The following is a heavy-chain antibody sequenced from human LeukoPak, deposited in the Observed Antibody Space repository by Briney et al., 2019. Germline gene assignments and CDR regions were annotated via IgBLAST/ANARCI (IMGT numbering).Heavy chain of an antibody. CDR1: GFTFSSYA. CDR3: ARNPYDSSGYKAPYWHFDL. CDR2: IAGSGRHT. J-gene: IGHJ2*01. D-gene: IGHD3-22*01. V-gene: IGHV3-23*01. Sequence: GGSLRLSCAASGFTFSSYAMSWVRQAPGRGLEWVSSIAGSGRHTYYADSVKGRFTISRDNSKNTLYLQMNSLRVEDTAVYYCARNPYDSSGYKAPYWHFDLWGRGTLGTVSS.